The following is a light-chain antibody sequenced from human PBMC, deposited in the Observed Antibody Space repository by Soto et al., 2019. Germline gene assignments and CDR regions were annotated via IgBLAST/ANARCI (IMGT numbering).Light chain of an antibody. CDR3: QQIFGTRYS. Sequence: DIQMTQSPSSLSASVGDRVTITVRASQSISSYLNWYQQKPGKAPKPLIYATSTLLSGVPSRFSGSGSGTDFTLTITSLQPEDFATYYCQQIFGTRYSFGQGTKVDIK. CDR2: ATS. J-gene: IGKJ2*03. V-gene: IGKV1-39*01. CDR1: QSISSY.